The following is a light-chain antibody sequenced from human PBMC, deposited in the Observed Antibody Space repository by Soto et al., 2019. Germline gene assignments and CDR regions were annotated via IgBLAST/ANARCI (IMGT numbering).Light chain of an antibody. V-gene: IGLV2-14*03. CDR2: AVS. CDR1: SSDVGGYNY. Sequence: QSALTQPASGSGYPGQSVTISCTGTSSDVGGYNYVSWYQHHPGKAPKLMISAVSNRPSGVSNRFSGSKSGNTASLTISGLQAEDEADYYCSSFTSSGPAYVFGTGTKLTVL. J-gene: IGLJ1*01. CDR3: SSFTSSGPAYV.